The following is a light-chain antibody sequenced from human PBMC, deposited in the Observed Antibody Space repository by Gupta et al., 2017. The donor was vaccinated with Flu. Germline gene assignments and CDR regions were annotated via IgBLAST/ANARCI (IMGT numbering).Light chain of an antibody. CDR3: QQYNNWPPLP. Sequence: EIVMTQTRATLSVSAGESAILSCRASQSVRSKLAWYQQKPGQAPRPLINGASTRANGIPPRFSGSGSGKEFTLNISRLQSEDFAVYYCQQYNNWPPLPFGGGTKVEIK. CDR1: QSVRSK. J-gene: IGKJ4*01. V-gene: IGKV3-15*01. CDR2: GAS.